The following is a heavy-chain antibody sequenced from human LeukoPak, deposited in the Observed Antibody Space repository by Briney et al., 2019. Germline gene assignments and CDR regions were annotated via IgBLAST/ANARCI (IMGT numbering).Heavy chain of an antibody. CDR3: ARSYDYVWGSYGY. D-gene: IGHD3-16*01. CDR2: IYHSGST. Sequence: KTSGTLSLTCTVSGYSISSGYYWGWIRQPPGKGLEWIGSIYHSGSTYYNPSLKSRVTISVDTSKNQFSLKLSSVNAADTAVYYCARSYDYVWGSYGYWGQGTLVTVSS. CDR1: GYSISSGYY. J-gene: IGHJ4*02. V-gene: IGHV4-38-2*02.